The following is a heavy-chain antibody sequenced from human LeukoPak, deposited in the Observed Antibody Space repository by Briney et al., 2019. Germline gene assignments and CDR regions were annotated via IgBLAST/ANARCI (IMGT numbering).Heavy chain of an antibody. CDR2: IGYDGSKK. D-gene: IGHD2-15*01. J-gene: IGHJ4*02. CDR1: GFTFSSYG. V-gene: IGHV3-30*02. CDR3: ARDLGGIYYIAY. Sequence: PGGSLRLSCAASGFTFSSYGMHWVRQAPGEGLEWVAYIGYDGSKKYYSDSVKGRFPISRDNSKNTVHLQMNSLRAADTALYFCARDLGGIYYIAYWGQGTLVTVSS.